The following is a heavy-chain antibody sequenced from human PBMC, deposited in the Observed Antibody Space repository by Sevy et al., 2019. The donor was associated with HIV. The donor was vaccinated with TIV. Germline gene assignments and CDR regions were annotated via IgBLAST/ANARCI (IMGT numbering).Heavy chain of an antibody. CDR1: GFTFTTYA. J-gene: IGHJ3*02. CDR3: AKDFYDSSGYYPMEAFDI. V-gene: IGHV3-23*01. D-gene: IGHD3-22*01. Sequence: GGSLRLSCAASGFTFTTYAMGWVRQAPGKGLKWVSTLSGSGASTYYADSVKGRFTISRDNSKNTLFQQMDSLRAEDTAVYYCAKDFYDSSGYYPMEAFDIWGQGTMVTVSS. CDR2: LSGSGAST.